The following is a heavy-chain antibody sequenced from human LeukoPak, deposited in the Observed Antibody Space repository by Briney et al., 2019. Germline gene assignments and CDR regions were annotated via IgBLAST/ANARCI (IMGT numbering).Heavy chain of an antibody. V-gene: IGHV6-1*01. D-gene: IGHD3-3*01. Sequence: SQTLSLTCAISEDSASSNSAAWNWIGQSPSRGLEWLGRTYYRSKWYNDYAVSVKSRITINPDTSKNQFSLQLNSVTPEDTAVYYCARAVRDFWSGSNLPLDYWGQGTLVTVSS. CDR2: TYYRSKWYN. J-gene: IGHJ4*02. CDR3: ARAVRDFWSGSNLPLDY. CDR1: EDSASSNSAA.